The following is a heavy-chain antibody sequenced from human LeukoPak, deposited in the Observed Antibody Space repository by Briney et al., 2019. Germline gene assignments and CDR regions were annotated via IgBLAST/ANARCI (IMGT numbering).Heavy chain of an antibody. CDR2: IYPGDSDT. CDR1: GYSFTSYW. V-gene: IGHV5-51*01. J-gene: IGHJ6*03. D-gene: IGHD6-13*01. CDR3: ARSPGAAAHYYYYYMDV. Sequence: GESLKISCKGSGYSFTSYWIGWVRQMPGKGLEWMEIIYPGDSDTRYSPSFQGQVTISADKSISTAYLQWRSLKASNTAMYYRARSPGAAAHYYYYYMDVWGKGTTVTVSS.